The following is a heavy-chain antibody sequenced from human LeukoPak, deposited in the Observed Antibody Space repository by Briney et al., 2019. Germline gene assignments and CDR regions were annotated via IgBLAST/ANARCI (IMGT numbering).Heavy chain of an antibody. J-gene: IGHJ4*02. CDR3: AKEYVGSGWIYYFDY. Sequence: PGGSLRLSCAASGFTFDDYAMSWVRQAPGKGLEWVSAISGSGGSTYYADSVKGRFTISRDNSKNTLYLQMNSLRAEDTAVYYCAKEYVGSGWIYYFDYWGQGTLVTVSS. CDR2: ISGSGGST. D-gene: IGHD6-19*01. CDR1: GFTFDDYA. V-gene: IGHV3-23*01.